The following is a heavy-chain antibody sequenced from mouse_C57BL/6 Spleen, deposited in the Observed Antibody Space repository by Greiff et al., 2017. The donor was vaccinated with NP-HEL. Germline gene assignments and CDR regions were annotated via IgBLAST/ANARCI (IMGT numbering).Heavy chain of an antibody. J-gene: IGHJ3*01. CDR2: IRNKANGYPT. Sequence: EVHLVESGGGLVQPGGSLSLSCAASGFTFTDYYMSWVRQPPGKALEWLGFIRNKANGYPTEYSASVKGLFTISRDNSQIILYLQMNSLRAEDSATYYCARYGNYSFAYWGQGTLVTVSA. CDR1: GFTFTDYY. CDR3: ARYGNYSFAY. V-gene: IGHV7-3*01. D-gene: IGHD2-1*01.